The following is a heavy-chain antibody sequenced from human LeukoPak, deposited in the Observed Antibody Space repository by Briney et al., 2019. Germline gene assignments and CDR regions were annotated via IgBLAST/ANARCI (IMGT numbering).Heavy chain of an antibody. CDR1: GFTFSSYW. J-gene: IGHJ4*02. CDR3: ARASSYVGYSAFDY. D-gene: IGHD5-18*01. V-gene: IGHV3-74*01. Sequence: GGSLRLSCAASGFTFSSYWMHWVRQAPGKGLVWVSRINSDGSSTTYADSVKDRFTISRDNAKNTLYLQMNSPRVEDTAVYYCARASSYVGYSAFDYWGQGTLVTVSS. CDR2: INSDGSST.